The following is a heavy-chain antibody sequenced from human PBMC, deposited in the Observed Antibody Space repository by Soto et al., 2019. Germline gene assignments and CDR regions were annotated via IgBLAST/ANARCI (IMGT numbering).Heavy chain of an antibody. CDR2: VRDSGDTT. CDR1: GFTFSSYA. Sequence: QPGGSLRLSCAASGFTFSSYAMSWVRQAPGMGLEWVSTVRDSGDTTYYADSVKGRFTISRDNSKNTLYVQMNSLRAEDTAIYYCAKDRGVVTASWDYWGPGTLVTVSS. D-gene: IGHD2-21*02. J-gene: IGHJ4*02. V-gene: IGHV3-23*01. CDR3: AKDRGVVTASWDY.